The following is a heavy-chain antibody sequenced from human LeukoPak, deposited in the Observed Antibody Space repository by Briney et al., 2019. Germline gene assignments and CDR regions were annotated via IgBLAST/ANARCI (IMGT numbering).Heavy chain of an antibody. Sequence: PSETLSLTCAVYGGSFSGYFWAWIRQPPGKGLEWIGNIYYTAITYYNPSLKSRVTISVDTSRNQFSLHLSPLTAADTAVCYRGRTVIGVAGNELGWFRPWGQGGLVTVSS. CDR2: IYYTAIT. CDR3: GRTVIGVAGNELGWFRP. D-gene: IGHD6-19*01. J-gene: IGHJ5*02. V-gene: IGHV4-34*01. CDR1: GGSFSGYF.